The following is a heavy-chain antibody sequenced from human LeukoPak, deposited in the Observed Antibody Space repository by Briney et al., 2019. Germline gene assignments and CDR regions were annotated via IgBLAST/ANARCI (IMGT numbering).Heavy chain of an antibody. CDR3: ARGPQYSGRVDY. J-gene: IGHJ4*02. V-gene: IGHV3-30-3*01. D-gene: IGHD1-26*01. CDR1: GFTLTSST. Sequence: GGSLRLSCAASGFTLTSSTMHWVRQAPGKGLEWVAVISYDGSNKFYADSVKGRFTISRDNSKNTLYLLMNSLRAEDTALYYCARGPQYSGRVDYWGQGTLVTVSS. CDR2: ISYDGSNK.